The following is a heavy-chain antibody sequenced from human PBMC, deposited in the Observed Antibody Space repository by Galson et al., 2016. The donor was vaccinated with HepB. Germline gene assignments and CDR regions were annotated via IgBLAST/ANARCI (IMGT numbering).Heavy chain of an antibody. J-gene: IGHJ6*02. CDR1: GDTFSKHG. CDR2: IIPIIGNT. CDR3: ARFGPSDFGVGNLEFYFFFGMDV. Sequence: SVKVSCKGSGDTFSKHGINWVRRAPGQGLEWMGSIIPIIGNTDYAQKFRGRVTITADASINTGHMELSGLTFEDTAVYYCARFGPSDFGVGNLEFYFFFGMDVWGQGTTVTVSS. V-gene: IGHV1-69*11. D-gene: IGHD4/OR15-4a*01.